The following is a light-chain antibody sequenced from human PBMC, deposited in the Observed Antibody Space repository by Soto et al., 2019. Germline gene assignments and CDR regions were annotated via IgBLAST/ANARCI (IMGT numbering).Light chain of an antibody. CDR2: TTS. CDR3: VEWGKSVRT. CDR1: QSISYY. Sequence: DIQMTQSPSTLSASVGDRVTITCRASQSISYYLNWYQQKPGRAPRLLIYTTSSLQSGVPSKFSGSASGTDFTLTISSLQPEDFETYKCVEWGKSVRTFGHGTKVDIK. V-gene: IGKV1-39*01. J-gene: IGKJ1*01.